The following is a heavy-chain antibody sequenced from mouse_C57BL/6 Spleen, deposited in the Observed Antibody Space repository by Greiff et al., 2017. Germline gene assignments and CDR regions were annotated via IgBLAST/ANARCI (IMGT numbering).Heavy chain of an antibody. D-gene: IGHD1-3*01. CDR3: ARQSNYGYFDV. CDR2: ISSGSSTI. CDR1: GFTFSDYG. Sequence: EVQVVESGGGLVKPGGSLKLSCAASGFTFSDYGMHWVRQAPEKGLEWVAYISSGSSTIYYADTVKGRFTISRDNAKNPLFLQMTSLRSEDTAMYYCARQSNYGYFDVWGTGTTVTVSS. J-gene: IGHJ1*03. V-gene: IGHV5-17*01.